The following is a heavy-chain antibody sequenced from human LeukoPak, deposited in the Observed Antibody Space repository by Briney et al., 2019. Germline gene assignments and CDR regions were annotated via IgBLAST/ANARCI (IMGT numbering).Heavy chain of an antibody. V-gene: IGHV3-23*01. CDR2: ISGDGDRT. D-gene: IGHD4-17*01. CDR3: AKEGVAVTTRGAYFDY. J-gene: IGHJ4*02. Sequence: SGGSLRLSCAASGFTFSSYAMSWVRQAPGKGLERVSSISGDGDRTHYADSVKGRFTISRDNSKNMLYLQMNSLRAEDTAVYYCAKEGVAVTTRGAYFDYWGQGTLVTVSS. CDR1: GFTFSSYA.